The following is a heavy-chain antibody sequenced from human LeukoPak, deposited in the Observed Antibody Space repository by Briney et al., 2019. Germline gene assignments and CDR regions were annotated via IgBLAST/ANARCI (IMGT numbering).Heavy chain of an antibody. CDR1: GFTFDDYG. V-gene: IGHV3-20*04. J-gene: IGHJ6*03. CDR3: ASSSFYYYYMDV. Sequence: PGRSLRLSCAASGFTFDDYGMNWVRQAPGKGLEWVSGINWNGGSTGYTDSVKGRFTISRDNAKNSLYLQMNSLRAEDTALYYCASSSFYYYYMDVWGKGTTVTVSS. CDR2: INWNGGST. D-gene: IGHD6-6*01.